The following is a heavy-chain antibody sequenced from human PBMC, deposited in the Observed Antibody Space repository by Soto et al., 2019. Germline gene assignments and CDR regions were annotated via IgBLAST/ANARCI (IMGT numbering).Heavy chain of an antibody. Sequence: ASVKVSCKASGGTFSSYAISWVREAPGQGLEWMGGIIPIFGTANYAQKFQGRVTITADESTSTAYMELSRLRSEDTAVYYCARGSITMIVGYYYYGMDVWGQGTTVTVSS. J-gene: IGHJ6*02. V-gene: IGHV1-69*13. D-gene: IGHD3-22*01. CDR3: ARGSITMIVGYYYYGMDV. CDR1: GGTFSSYA. CDR2: IIPIFGTA.